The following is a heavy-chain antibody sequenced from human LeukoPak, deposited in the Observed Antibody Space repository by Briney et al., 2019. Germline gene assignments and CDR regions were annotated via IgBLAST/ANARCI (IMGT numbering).Heavy chain of an antibody. D-gene: IGHD3-10*01. CDR2: IYYSGST. V-gene: IGHV4-59*01. CDR3: AREGASGSYYSAGLFDY. J-gene: IGHJ4*02. Sequence: SETLSLTCTVSGGSISSYYWSWIRQPQGKGLEWIGYIYYSGSTNYNPSLKSRVTISVDTSKKQFSLKLSSVTAADTAVYYCAREGASGSYYSAGLFDYWGQGTLVTVSS. CDR1: GGSISSYY.